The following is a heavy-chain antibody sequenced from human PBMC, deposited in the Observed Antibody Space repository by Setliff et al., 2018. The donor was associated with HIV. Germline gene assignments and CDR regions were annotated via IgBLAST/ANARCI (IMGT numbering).Heavy chain of an antibody. D-gene: IGHD3-16*01. J-gene: IGHJ4*02. V-gene: IGHV3-7*01. CDR1: GLTFGDYA. Sequence: GGSLRLSCTTSGLTFGDYALSWVRQAPGKGLEWVANIKEDGSETYYVDSVEGRFTISRDNAKNSLYLQMNSLRAEDTAVYYCARDRIESALNYWGQGTLVTVSS. CDR3: ARDRIESALNY. CDR2: IKEDGSET.